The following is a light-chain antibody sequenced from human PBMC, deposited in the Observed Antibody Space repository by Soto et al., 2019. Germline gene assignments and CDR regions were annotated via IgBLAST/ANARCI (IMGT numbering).Light chain of an antibody. Sequence: EVVMTQSPATLAVSPGERGTLSCLASQGASRNSVLHQQKPGQAHSHLIYGASTTATGIPARFRGSVSATEFTLTISRLQSEDFAVYYSQIYDNCPPTWTVGQGNNVHIK. V-gene: IGKV3-15*01. CDR2: GAS. CDR1: QGASRN. J-gene: IGKJ1*01. CDR3: QIYDNCPPTWT.